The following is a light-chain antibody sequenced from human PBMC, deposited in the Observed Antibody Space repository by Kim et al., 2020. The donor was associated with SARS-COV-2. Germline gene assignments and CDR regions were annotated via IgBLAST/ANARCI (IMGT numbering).Light chain of an antibody. CDR1: QSVSSN. V-gene: IGKV3-15*01. CDR2: GAS. CDR3: QQYNNWPWYT. J-gene: IGKJ2*01. Sequence: SVSPGERATLSCRASQSVSSNLAWYQQKPGQAPRLLIYGASTRATGIPARFSGSGSGTEFTLTISSLQSEDFAVYYCQQYNNWPWYTFGQGTKLEI.